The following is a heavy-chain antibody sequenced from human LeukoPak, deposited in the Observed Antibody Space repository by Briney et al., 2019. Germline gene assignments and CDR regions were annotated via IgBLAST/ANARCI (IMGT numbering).Heavy chain of an antibody. V-gene: IGHV3-9*01. CDR3: AKENIYCSGTSCYHDAFDI. CDR2: VSWNSVSL. Sequence: GGSLRLSCAASGFTFDDYAMHWVRQAPGKGLEWVSGVSWNSVSLGYADSVKGRFTISRDNAKNSLYLQMNSLRAEDTALYYCAKENIYCSGTSCYHDAFDIWGQGTMVTVSS. CDR1: GFTFDDYA. D-gene: IGHD2-2*01. J-gene: IGHJ3*02.